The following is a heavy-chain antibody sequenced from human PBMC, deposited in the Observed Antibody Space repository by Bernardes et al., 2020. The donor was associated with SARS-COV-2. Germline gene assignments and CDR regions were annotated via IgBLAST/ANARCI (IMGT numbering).Heavy chain of an antibody. CDR2: INTITGSP. D-gene: IGHD6-13*01. V-gene: IGHV7-4-1*02. Sequence: ASVKVSCKASGYIFRDFGINWVRQAPGQGLEWMGWINTITGSPMYAQGFTGRFVFSLDTSVSSVYLQITSLKAEDTAVYYCATLHPHSSSPSSHHWGQGSLVTVSS. CDR1: GYIFRDFG. J-gene: IGHJ1*01. CDR3: ATLHPHSSSPSSHH.